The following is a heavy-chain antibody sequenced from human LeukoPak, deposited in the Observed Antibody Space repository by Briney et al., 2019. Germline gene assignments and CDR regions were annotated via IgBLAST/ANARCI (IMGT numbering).Heavy chain of an antibody. Sequence: PGGSLRLSCAASGFTFSSYGMHWVRQAPGKGLEWVAFIRYDGSNKYYADSVKGRFTISRDNSKNTLYLQMNSLRAEDTAVYYCARVGWYRDIYYHYYMDVWGKGATVTVSS. CDR2: IRYDGSNK. D-gene: IGHD2-15*01. J-gene: IGHJ6*03. V-gene: IGHV3-30*02. CDR1: GFTFSSYG. CDR3: ARVGWYRDIYYHYYMDV.